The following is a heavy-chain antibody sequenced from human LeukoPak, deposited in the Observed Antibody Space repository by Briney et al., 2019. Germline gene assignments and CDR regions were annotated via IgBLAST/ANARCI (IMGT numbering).Heavy chain of an antibody. D-gene: IGHD1-26*01. CDR1: GFTFSSYW. CDR2: IKPDGSQI. Sequence: PGGSLRLSCAASGFTFSSYWMTWVRQAPGKGLEWVANIKPDGSQIYYVDSVKGRFTISRDNAKNSLYLQMNSLRAEDTAVYYCAREGLSGAFDYWGQGTLVTVSS. V-gene: IGHV3-7*01. J-gene: IGHJ4*02. CDR3: AREGLSGAFDY.